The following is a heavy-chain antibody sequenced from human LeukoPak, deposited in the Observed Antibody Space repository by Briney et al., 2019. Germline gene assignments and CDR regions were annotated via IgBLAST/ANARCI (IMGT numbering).Heavy chain of an antibody. CDR1: GFNFERYT. CDR3: AKELDTMFFDY. J-gene: IGHJ4*02. CDR2: AGWAGGTT. Sequence: GGSLRLSCATSGFNFERYTIHWVRQAPGKGLEWVSLAGWAGGTTFYSDSVRGRFTISRDSGRKSVYLQMNSLTTDDTAFYFCAKELDTMFFDYWGQGALVTVSS. D-gene: IGHD3-10*02. V-gene: IGHV3-43*01.